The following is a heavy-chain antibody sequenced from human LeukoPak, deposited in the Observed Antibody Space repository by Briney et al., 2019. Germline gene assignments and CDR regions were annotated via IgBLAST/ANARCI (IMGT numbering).Heavy chain of an antibody. CDR2: INRDGSTT. CDR1: GLTFSNYW. V-gene: IGHV3-74*03. D-gene: IGHD3-10*01. CDR3: ARDKKSGESSEIDY. Sequence: PRGSLRLSCAASGLTFSNYWVHWVRQAPGKGLVWVSRINRDGSTTKYADSVKGRFTVSRDNAKNTLNLQMNSLRAEDTAVYYCARDKKSGESSEIDYWGQGTLVTVSS. J-gene: IGHJ4*02.